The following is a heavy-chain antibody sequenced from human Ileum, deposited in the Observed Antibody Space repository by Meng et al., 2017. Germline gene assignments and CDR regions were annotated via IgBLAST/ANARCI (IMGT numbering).Heavy chain of an antibody. V-gene: IGHV4-39*02. J-gene: IGHJ4*01. Sequence: QLQLQVSGPGLLEPSETLSLTRVVSSGSLTSSGSYWGWVRQSPGKGLEWIATIYYRGTTYYNPSLKSRVTISIDTSKSQVSLEMASVVAADSGLFYCARGTDYGDSYYFDFWGPGFLVTVSS. CDR3: ARGTDYGDSYYFDF. CDR2: IYYRGTT. CDR1: SGSLTSSGSY. D-gene: IGHD4-17*01.